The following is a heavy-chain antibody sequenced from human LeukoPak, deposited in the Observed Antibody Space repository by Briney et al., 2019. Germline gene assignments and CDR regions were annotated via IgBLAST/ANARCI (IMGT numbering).Heavy chain of an antibody. Sequence: PSETLSLTCTVSGGSISSSSYYWGWIRQPPGKGLEWIGSIYYSGSTYYNPSLKSRVTISVDTSKKQVSLKLNSVTAADTAVYYCARAGIAKAPLRATPFAYWGQGTLVTVSS. CDR2: IYYSGST. J-gene: IGHJ4*02. CDR1: GGSISSSSYY. V-gene: IGHV4-39*07. D-gene: IGHD1-26*01. CDR3: ARAGIAKAPLRATPFAY.